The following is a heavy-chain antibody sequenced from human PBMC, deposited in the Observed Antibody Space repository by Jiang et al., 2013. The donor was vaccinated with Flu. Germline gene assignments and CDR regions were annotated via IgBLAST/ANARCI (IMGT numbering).Heavy chain of an antibody. V-gene: IGHV4-34*01. CDR3: ARESGYSSSWYGY. CDR2: INHSGST. Sequence: LLKPSETLSLTCAVYGGSFSGYYWSWIRQPPGKGLEWIGEINHSGSTNYNPSLKSRVTISVDTSKNQFSLKLSSVTAADTAVYYCARESGYSSSWYGYWGQGTLVTVSS. CDR1: GGSFSGYY. J-gene: IGHJ4*02. D-gene: IGHD6-13*01.